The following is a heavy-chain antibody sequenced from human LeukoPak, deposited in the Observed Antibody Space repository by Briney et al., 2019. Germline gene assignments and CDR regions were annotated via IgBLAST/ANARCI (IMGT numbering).Heavy chain of an antibody. D-gene: IGHD3-10*01. V-gene: IGHV3-23*01. CDR2: ISGSGGST. Sequence: GGSLRLSCAASGFTFSNYSMNWVRQAPGKGLEWVSAISGSGGSTYYADSVKGRFTISRDNSKNTLYLQMNSLRAEDTAVYYCARNYIGELAFDYWGQGTLVTVSS. CDR1: GFTFSNYS. J-gene: IGHJ4*02. CDR3: ARNYIGELAFDY.